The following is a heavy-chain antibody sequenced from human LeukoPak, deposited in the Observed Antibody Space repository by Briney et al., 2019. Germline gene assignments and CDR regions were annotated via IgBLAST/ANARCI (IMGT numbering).Heavy chain of an antibody. CDR3: ARGEQQLTHDAFDI. D-gene: IGHD6-13*01. V-gene: IGHV3-21*01. CDR2: ISSSSSYI. J-gene: IGHJ3*02. CDR1: GFTFSSYS. Sequence: GGSLRLSCAASGFTFSSYSMNWVRQAPGKGLEWVSSISSSSSYIYYADSVKGRFTISRDNAKNSLYLQMNSLRAEDMAVYYCARGEQQLTHDAFDIWGQGTMVTVSS.